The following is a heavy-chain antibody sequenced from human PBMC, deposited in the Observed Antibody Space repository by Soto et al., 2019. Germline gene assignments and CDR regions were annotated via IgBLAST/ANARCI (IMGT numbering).Heavy chain of an antibody. J-gene: IGHJ1*01. Sequence: QVQLQESGPGLVKTSATLSLTCTVSGGSVSSGPYHWNWVRQPPGKGMEWIGHISYSGTADYNPSVRGRIIITTNSSMNQVSLRLTSGPGAETAVYYFMRSNGAYWGQGARVTVS. D-gene: IGHD2-8*01. CDR2: ISYSGTA. CDR3: MRSNGAY. V-gene: IGHV4-61*01. CDR1: GGSVSSGPYH.